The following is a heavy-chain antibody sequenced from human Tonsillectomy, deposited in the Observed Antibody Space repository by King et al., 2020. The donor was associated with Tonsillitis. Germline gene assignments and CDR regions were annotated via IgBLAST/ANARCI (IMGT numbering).Heavy chain of an antibody. CDR2: INPSDTST. CDR3: AREGFSGYQRYSWFDP. D-gene: IGHD3-22*01. CDR1: GYTFMNYY. J-gene: IGHJ5*02. Sequence: QLVPSGAEMKKPGASVKVSCKASGYTFMNYYMHWVRQAPGQGLEWLGIINPSDTSTYYAQKFQGRVTMTRDTSTSTVYMELSSLRSEDTAVYYCAREGFSGYQRYSWFDPWGQGTLVTVSS. V-gene: IGHV1-46*01.